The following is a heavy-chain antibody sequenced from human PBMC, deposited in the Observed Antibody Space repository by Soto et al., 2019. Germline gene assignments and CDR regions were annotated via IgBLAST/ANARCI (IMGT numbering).Heavy chain of an antibody. J-gene: IGHJ3*01. CDR3: AHAYGGTSWPNDAFDV. CDR2: IYWDDDK. Sequence: QITLKESGPTLVKPTPTLTLTCTFSGFSLSADGVGVGWIRQPPGKALEWLALIYWDDDKRYRPSLKSRLTITKDTSKNQVVLTMTNMDPVDTATYYCAHAYGGTSWPNDAFDVWGQGTVVTVSS. V-gene: IGHV2-5*02. CDR1: GFSLSADGVG. D-gene: IGHD2-2*01.